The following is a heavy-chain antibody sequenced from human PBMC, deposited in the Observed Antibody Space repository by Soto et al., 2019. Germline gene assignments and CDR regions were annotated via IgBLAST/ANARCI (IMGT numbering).Heavy chain of an antibody. Sequence: SETLSLTCSASGGSITSSSHFWGWVRQPPGKGLEWIGTIYFTGNTYYTPSLRSRLTMSIDTSKNEFSLRLNSVTAADTAVYYCAGQTFTIAAASYGRSNWFDPWGPGTLVTVSS. CDR2: IYFTGNT. J-gene: IGHJ5*02. CDR3: AGQTFTIAAASYGRSNWFDP. D-gene: IGHD6-25*01. V-gene: IGHV4-39*01. CDR1: GGSITSSSHF.